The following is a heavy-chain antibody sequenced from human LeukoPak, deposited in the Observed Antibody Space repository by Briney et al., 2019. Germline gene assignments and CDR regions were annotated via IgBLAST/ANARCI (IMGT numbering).Heavy chain of an antibody. Sequence: PSETLSLTCAVYGGSFSGYYWSWIRQPPGKGLEWIGEINHSGSTNYNPSLKSRVTISVDTSKNQFSLKLSSVTAADTAVYYCARGNYYDILTGYYPNYYYYYGMDVWGQGTTVTVSS. D-gene: IGHD3-9*01. CDR3: ARGNYYDILTGYYPNYYYYYGMDV. J-gene: IGHJ6*02. CDR1: GGSFSGYY. CDR2: INHSGST. V-gene: IGHV4-34*01.